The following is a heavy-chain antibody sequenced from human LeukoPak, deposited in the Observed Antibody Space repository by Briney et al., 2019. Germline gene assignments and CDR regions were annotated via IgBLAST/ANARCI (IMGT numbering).Heavy chain of an antibody. CDR1: GFDFSNYW. CDR3: ASNYGG. CDR2: IKQDGSEK. V-gene: IGHV3-7*03. D-gene: IGHD4-11*01. Sequence: PGGSLRLSCAASGFDFSNYWMYWVRQALGKGLEWVANIKQDGSEKYYVDSVRGRFTISRDNAKNSLSLQMNSLRAEDTAVYYCASNYGGWGQGTLVTVSS. J-gene: IGHJ4*02.